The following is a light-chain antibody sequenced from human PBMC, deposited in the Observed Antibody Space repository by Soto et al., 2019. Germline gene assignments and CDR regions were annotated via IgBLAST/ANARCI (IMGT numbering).Light chain of an antibody. V-gene: IGLV1-44*01. Sequence: QAVVTQPPSASGTPGQRVTISCSGSSSNIGSNTVNWYQHLPGTAPKLLIDSDNQRPSGVPDRFSGSKSGTSASLAISGLQSEDEADYYCAAWDDSLNGPVFGGGTKLTVL. J-gene: IGLJ2*01. CDR1: SSNIGSNT. CDR3: AAWDDSLNGPV. CDR2: SDN.